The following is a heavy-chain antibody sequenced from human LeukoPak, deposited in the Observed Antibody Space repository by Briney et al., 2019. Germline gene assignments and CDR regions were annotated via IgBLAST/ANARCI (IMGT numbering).Heavy chain of an antibody. Sequence: SETLSLTCTVSGGSISFYYWSWIRQPPGKGLEWIGYIYYSGSTNYNPSLKSRVTISVDTSKNQFSLNLSSVTAADTAVYYCARFSSIAAAFDYWGLGTLVTVSS. CDR3: ARFSSIAAAFDY. D-gene: IGHD6-13*01. J-gene: IGHJ4*02. V-gene: IGHV4-59*12. CDR1: GGSISFYY. CDR2: IYYSGST.